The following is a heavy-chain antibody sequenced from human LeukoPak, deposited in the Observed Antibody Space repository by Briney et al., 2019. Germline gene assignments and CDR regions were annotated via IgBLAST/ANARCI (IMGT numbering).Heavy chain of an antibody. CDR3: ASLSLGY. J-gene: IGHJ4*02. V-gene: IGHV3-7*01. Sequence: GGSLRLSCAASGFTLSSYWMSWVRQAPGKGLEWVANIKEDGSEKYYVDSVKGRFTISRDNAKNSLSLQMNSLRVEDAAIYYCASLSLGYWGQGTLVTASS. CDR1: GFTLSSYW. D-gene: IGHD2/OR15-2a*01. CDR2: IKEDGSEK.